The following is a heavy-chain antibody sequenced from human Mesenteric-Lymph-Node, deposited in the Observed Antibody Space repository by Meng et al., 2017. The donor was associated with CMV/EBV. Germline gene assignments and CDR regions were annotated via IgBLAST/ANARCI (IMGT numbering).Heavy chain of an antibody. V-gene: IGHV3-23*01. CDR3: ARDSVGVTGDYYYGMDV. J-gene: IGHJ6*02. D-gene: IGHD2-21*02. CDR1: GFSFSNYA. Sequence: GESLKISCAASGFSFSNYAMSWVRQAPGKGLDWVSVIGGSGVSTHYADSVKGRFTLSRDNSKNTLYLEMKSLRAEDTAIYYCARDSVGVTGDYYYGMDVWGQGTTVTVSS. CDR2: IGGSGVST.